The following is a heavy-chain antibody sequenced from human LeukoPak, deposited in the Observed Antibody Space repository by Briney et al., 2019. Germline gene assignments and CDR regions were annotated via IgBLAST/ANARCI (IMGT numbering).Heavy chain of an antibody. CDR2: ITTSDGNT. CDR3: AKDGGLWVSAHWGDS. D-gene: IGHD7-27*01. J-gene: IGHJ4*02. Sequence: GGSLRLSCAASGFTFSSYTMSWVRQAPGKGLEWVSTITTSDGNTYYADSVKGRFTVSRDNSKNTLFPQMNSLRAEDTAVYYCAKDGGLWVSAHWGDSWGRGTLVTVSS. CDR1: GFTFSSYT. V-gene: IGHV3-23*01.